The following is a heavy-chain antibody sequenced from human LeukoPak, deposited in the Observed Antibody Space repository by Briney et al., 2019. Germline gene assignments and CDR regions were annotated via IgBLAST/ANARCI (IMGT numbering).Heavy chain of an antibody. V-gene: IGHV1-2*02. Sequence: ASVTVSLTCSVYTFTVYYMHWVRQAPGQGKEWVGWINPNSGGTNYAQKFQGRVTMTRDTSISTAYMALSRLRSDDTAVYYCATESKQWLPPGYWGRGTLVTVSS. CDR2: INPNSGGT. CDR1: VYTFTVYY. CDR3: ATESKQWLPPGY. D-gene: IGHD6-19*01. J-gene: IGHJ4*02.